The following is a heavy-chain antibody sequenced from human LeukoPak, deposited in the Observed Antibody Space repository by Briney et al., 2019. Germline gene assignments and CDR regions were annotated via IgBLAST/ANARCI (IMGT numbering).Heavy chain of an antibody. CDR1: GVSISSSNSY. D-gene: IGHD4-17*01. CDR2: IYYSGNT. Sequence: SETLSLTCTVSGVSISSSNSYWGWIRQPPGKGLEWIGSIYYSGNTYYNASLKSQVSISIDTSKNRFSLKLTSVTAADTAVYYCARLGSGRVTTSGIVAFDIRGQGTMVTVSS. V-gene: IGHV4-39*01. CDR3: ARLGSGRVTTSGIVAFDI. J-gene: IGHJ3*02.